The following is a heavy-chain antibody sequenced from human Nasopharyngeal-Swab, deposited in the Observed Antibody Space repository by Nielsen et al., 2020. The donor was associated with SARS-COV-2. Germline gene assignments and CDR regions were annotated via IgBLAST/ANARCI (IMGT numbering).Heavy chain of an antibody. CDR2: IYYSGST. D-gene: IGHD3-22*01. CDR3: ARLSLVDYYDSSGYYWFDP. CDR1: GGSISSGGYY. V-gene: IGHV4-61*08. J-gene: IGHJ5*02. Sequence: SETLSLTCTVSGGSISSGGYYWSWIRQHPGKGLEWIGYIYYSGSTNYNPSLKSRVTISVDTSKNQFSLKLSSVTAADTAVYYCARLSLVDYYDSSGYYWFDPWGQGTLVTVSS.